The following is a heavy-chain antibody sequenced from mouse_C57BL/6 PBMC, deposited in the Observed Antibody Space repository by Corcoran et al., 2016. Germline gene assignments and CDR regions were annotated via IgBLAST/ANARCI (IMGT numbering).Heavy chain of an antibody. V-gene: IGHV8-12*01. CDR2: IYWDDDK. CDR3: ARSDYYGSRFAY. J-gene: IGHJ3*01. Sequence: QVTLKESGPGILQSSQTLSLTCSFSGFSLSTSGMGVSWIRQPSGKGLEWLAHIYWDDDKRYNPSLKSRLTIYKDTSRNQVFLKITSVDTADTATYYCARSDYYGSRFAYWGQGTLVTVSA. D-gene: IGHD1-1*01. CDR1: GFSLSTSGMG.